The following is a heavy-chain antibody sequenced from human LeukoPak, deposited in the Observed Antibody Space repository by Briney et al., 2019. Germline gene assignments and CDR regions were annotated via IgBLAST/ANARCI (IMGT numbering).Heavy chain of an antibody. V-gene: IGHV3-11*01. CDR2: ISPAGVNT. CDR3: AGSGSPADY. Sequence: GGSLRLSCVASGLNFSDYYMSWIRQPPGKGPEWVAYISPAGVNTYYVDSVKDRFIVSRDNAKSSLYLQMKSLRAEDTAVYYCAGSGSPADYWGQGTLVTVSS. CDR1: GLNFSDYY. J-gene: IGHJ4*02. D-gene: IGHD3-10*01.